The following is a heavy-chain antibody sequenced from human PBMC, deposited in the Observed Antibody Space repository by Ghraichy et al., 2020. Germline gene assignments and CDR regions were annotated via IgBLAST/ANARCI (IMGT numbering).Heavy chain of an antibody. J-gene: IGHJ4*02. CDR2: INHSGST. CDR1: GGSFSGYY. V-gene: IGHV4-34*01. CDR3: ARDGGGNDY. Sequence: SETLSLTCAVYGGSFSGYYWSWIRQPPGKGLEWIGEINHSGSTNYNPSLKSRVTISVDTSKNQFSLKLSSVTAADTAVYYCARDGGGNDYWGQGTLVTVSS. D-gene: IGHD4-23*01.